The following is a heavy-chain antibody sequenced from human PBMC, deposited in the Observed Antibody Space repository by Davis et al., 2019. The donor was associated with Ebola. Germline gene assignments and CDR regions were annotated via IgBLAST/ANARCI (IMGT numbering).Heavy chain of an antibody. V-gene: IGHV3-33*01. CDR1: GFTFSSYG. D-gene: IGHD2/OR15-2a*01. CDR3: AREPSYYAPADY. J-gene: IGHJ4*02. Sequence: GGSLRLSCAASGFTFSSYGMHWVRQAPGKGLEWVAVIWYDGSNKYYADSVKGRFTISRDNSQNTLYLLMNSLRAEDTAMYYCAREPSYYAPADYWGQGTLVTVSS. CDR2: IWYDGSNK.